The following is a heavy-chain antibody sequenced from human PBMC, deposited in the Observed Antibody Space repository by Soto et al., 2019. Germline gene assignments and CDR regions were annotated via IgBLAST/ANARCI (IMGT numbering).Heavy chain of an antibody. V-gene: IGHV3-74*02. CDR3: ARGDCVGGTCYSLAGSFYYYMDV. Sequence: EVQLVESGGGLVQPGGSLRLSCAASGFTFSNYWMYWVRQAPGKGLEGVSRINSDGSVSSYADSVKGRLTISRDNVKNTLYLQMYSLRAEDTAVYYCARGDCVGGTCYSLAGSFYYYMDVWGKGTTVTVFS. D-gene: IGHD2-15*01. CDR2: INSDGSVS. J-gene: IGHJ6*03. CDR1: GFTFSNYW.